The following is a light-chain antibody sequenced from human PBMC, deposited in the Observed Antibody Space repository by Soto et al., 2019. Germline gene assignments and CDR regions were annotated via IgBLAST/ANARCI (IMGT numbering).Light chain of an antibody. CDR2: ANN. V-gene: IGLV1-40*01. CDR1: GANIGAGYD. CDR3: QSYDSRLSGSV. J-gene: IGLJ1*01. Sequence: QSVLTQPPSVSGAPGQRVTISCTGSGANIGAGYDVHWYQQLPGTAPKLLIYANNNRPSGVPDRFSGSKSGTSASLAITGLQAEDEAGYYCQSYDSRLSGSVFXTGTNVTVL.